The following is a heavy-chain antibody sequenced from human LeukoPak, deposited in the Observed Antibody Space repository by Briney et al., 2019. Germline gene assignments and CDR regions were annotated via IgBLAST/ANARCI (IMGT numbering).Heavy chain of an antibody. J-gene: IGHJ4*02. CDR3: AKTPNWGSHFDY. CDR1: GFTFSAYS. D-gene: IGHD7-27*01. V-gene: IGHV3-30-3*02. CDR2: ISYDGHSK. Sequence: GGSLRLSCSASGFTFSAYSAHWVRQAPGKGLEWVALISYDGHSKTYADSVKGRFTISRDNSKNTLYLQMNSLRAEDTAVYYCAKTPNWGSHFDYWGQGTLVTVSS.